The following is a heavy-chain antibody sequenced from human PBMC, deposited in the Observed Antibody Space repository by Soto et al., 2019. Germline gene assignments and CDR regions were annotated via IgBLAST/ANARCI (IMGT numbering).Heavy chain of an antibody. CDR3: AREGLGIAARFDP. Sequence: PSETLPLTCAVSGGSISSSNWWSWVRQPPGKGLEWIGEIYHSGSTNYNPSLKSRVTISVDKSKNQFSLKLSSVTAADTAVYYCAREGLGIAARFDPWGQGTLVTVSS. V-gene: IGHV4-4*02. CDR2: IYHSGST. D-gene: IGHD6-13*01. CDR1: GGSISSSNW. J-gene: IGHJ5*02.